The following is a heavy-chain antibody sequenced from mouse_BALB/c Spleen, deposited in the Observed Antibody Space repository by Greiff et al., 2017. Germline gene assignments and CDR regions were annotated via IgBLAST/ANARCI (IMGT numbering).Heavy chain of an antibody. CDR1: GYTFTSYW. D-gene: IGHD1-2*01. CDR3: ARGLRPSDY. CDR2: INPSTGYT. J-gene: IGHJ2*01. Sequence: VQLQQSGAELAKPGASVKMSCKASGYTFTSYWMHWVKQRPGQGLEWIGYINPSTGYTEYNQKFKDKATLTADKSSSTAYMQLSSLTSEDSAVYYFARGLRPSDYWGQGTTLTVSS. V-gene: IGHV1-7*01.